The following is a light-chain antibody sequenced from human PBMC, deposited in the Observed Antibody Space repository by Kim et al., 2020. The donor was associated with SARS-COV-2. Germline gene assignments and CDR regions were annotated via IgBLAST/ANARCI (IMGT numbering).Light chain of an antibody. CDR1: SSDVGGYNY. CDR2: EVS. J-gene: IGLJ3*02. V-gene: IGLV2-8*01. CDR3: SSYAGSNAWV. Sequence: QSALTQPPSASGSPGQSVTISCTGTSSDVGGYNYVSWYQQHPDKAPKLMIYEVSQRPSGVPDRFSGSKSGNTASLTVSGLQAEDEADYYCSSYAGSNAWVFCGGTKVTVL.